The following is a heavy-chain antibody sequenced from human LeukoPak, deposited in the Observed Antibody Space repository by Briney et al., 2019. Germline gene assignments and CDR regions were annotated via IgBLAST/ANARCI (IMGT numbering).Heavy chain of an antibody. CDR2: IYSGGNT. CDR3: ARDTGSEAFDI. V-gene: IGHV3-53*01. J-gene: IGHJ3*02. CDR1: GFTVSSNS. D-gene: IGHD4-11*01. Sequence: GGSLRLSCTVSGFTVSSNSMSWVRQAPGKGLEWVSFIYSGGNTHYSDSVKGRFTISRDNSKNTLYLQMNSLRAEDTAVYYCARDTGSEAFDIWGQGTMVTVSS.